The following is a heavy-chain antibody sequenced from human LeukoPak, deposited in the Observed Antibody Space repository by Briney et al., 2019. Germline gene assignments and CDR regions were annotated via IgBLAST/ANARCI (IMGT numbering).Heavy chain of an antibody. CDR2: IYHTGNS. J-gene: IGHJ4*02. CDR3: ARHPFSSPFDY. Sequence: SETLSLTCTVSGGSLSSDYWSWIRQPPGKGLEWIGYIYHTGNSDYNPSLKSRATISLDTSKNQFSLKLTSVTAADTALYFCARHPFSSPFDYWGQGTLVTVSS. CDR1: GGSLSSDY. D-gene: IGHD2/OR15-2a*01. V-gene: IGHV4-59*08.